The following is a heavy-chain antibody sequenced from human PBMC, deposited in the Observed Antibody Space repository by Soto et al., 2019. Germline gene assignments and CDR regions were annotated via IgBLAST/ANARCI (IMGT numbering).Heavy chain of an antibody. CDR1: GTIFSSYT. D-gene: IGHD3-10*01. Sequence: QVQLVQSGAEVKKPGSSVRVSCKASGTIFSSYTISWVRQAPGQGLEWMGRIIPILGETNSAQKFQDRVTLTADKSTNTAYMELNSLRLEDKAVYYCARGFGGRMDDWGQGTTVTVSS. V-gene: IGHV1-69*08. CDR3: ARGFGGRMDD. J-gene: IGHJ6*02. CDR2: IIPILGET.